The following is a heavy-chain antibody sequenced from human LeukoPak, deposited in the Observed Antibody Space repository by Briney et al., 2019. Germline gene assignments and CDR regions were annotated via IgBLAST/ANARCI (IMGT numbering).Heavy chain of an antibody. V-gene: IGHV3-53*01. J-gene: IGHJ4*02. Sequence: GGSLRLSCAASGFSVSTNYMSWVRQAPGKGLKWVSVIYSSGSTYYADSVKGQFTISRDTSENTVYLQMSSLRADDTAVYYCARRQDDSPLGYWGQGTLVTVSS. CDR3: ARRQDDSPLGY. CDR1: GFSVSTNY. D-gene: IGHD3-9*01. CDR2: IYSSGST.